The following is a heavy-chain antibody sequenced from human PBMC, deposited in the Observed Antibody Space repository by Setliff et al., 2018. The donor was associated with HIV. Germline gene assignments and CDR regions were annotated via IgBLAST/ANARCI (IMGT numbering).Heavy chain of an antibody. J-gene: IGHJ4*02. CDR3: ASGFRATVPDY. D-gene: IGHD4-17*01. V-gene: IGHV1-46*03. Sequence: ASVKVSCKTSGYTFTNYYVHWVRQAPGQGLEWMGVITPNGGSANYAQKFQGRVTMTRDTSTSTVYMELSSLTYEDTAIYYCASGFRATVPDYWGQGTLVTVSS. CDR1: GYTFTNYY. CDR2: ITPNGGSA.